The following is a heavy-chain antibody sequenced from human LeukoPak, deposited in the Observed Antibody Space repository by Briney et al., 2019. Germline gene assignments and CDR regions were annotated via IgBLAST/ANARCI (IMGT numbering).Heavy chain of an antibody. Sequence: SETLSLTCTVSGGSISSSSYYWGWIRQPPGKGLEWIGSIYYSGSTYYNPSLKSRVTISVDTSKNQFSLKLSSVTAADTAVYYCARLFVRDYSFDYWGQGTLVTVSS. D-gene: IGHD4-11*01. V-gene: IGHV4-39*01. CDR2: IYYSGST. CDR1: GGSISSSSYY. J-gene: IGHJ4*02. CDR3: ARLFVRDYSFDY.